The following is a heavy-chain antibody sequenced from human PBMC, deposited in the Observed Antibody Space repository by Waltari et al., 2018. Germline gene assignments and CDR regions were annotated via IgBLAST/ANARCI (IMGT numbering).Heavy chain of an antibody. CDR2: IYSGGSA. V-gene: IGHV3-53*01. CDR1: GFPVSSES. D-gene: IGHD3-10*01. J-gene: IGHJ4*02. CDR3: ARGHRGSRPL. Sequence: EVRLVESGGDLVQPGGSLRLSCADSGFPVSSESMNWLRQAPGKGLEGVSVIYSGGSANYTDSVKGRFIVSRDNSRNTLYLQMNGLRADDTAIYYCARGHRGSRPLWGQGTLVTVSS.